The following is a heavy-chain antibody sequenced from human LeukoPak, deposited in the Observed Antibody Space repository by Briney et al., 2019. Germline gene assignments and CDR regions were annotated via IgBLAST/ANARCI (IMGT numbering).Heavy chain of an antibody. D-gene: IGHD7-27*01. CDR2: IKQDGSEK. CDR3: ARDYLGITLYFDY. V-gene: IGHV3-7*01. J-gene: IGHJ4*02. Sequence: GGXLRLSCAASGFTFSSYWMSWVRQAPGKGLEWVANIKQDGSEKYYVDSVKGRVTISREKAKNSLYLQMNSLRAEDTAVYYCARDYLGITLYFDYWGQGTLVTVSS. CDR1: GFTFSSYW.